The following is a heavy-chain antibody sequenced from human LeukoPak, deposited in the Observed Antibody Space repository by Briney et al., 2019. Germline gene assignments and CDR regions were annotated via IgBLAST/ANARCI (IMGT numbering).Heavy chain of an antibody. J-gene: IGHJ4*02. CDR3: AVGIVASGWH. CDR2: MNPNSGNT. Sequence: ASVKVSCKASGYSFTTYDTNWVRQATGQGLEWMGRMNPNSGNTGYAQKFQGRVTITRSTSISTAYMELSGLRSEDTAVYYCAVGIVASGWHWGQGTLVTVSS. V-gene: IGHV1-8*03. D-gene: IGHD6-13*01. CDR1: GYSFTTYD.